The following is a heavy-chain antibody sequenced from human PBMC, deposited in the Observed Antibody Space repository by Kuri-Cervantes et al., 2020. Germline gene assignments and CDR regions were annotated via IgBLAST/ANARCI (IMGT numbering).Heavy chain of an antibody. CDR3: AKVWGGGDYYDH. CDR2: IWYDGSKK. CDR1: GFTFSTYN. Sequence: GGSLRLSCAASGFTFSTYNMNWVRQAPDKGLEWVALIWYDGSKKYYADSVKGRFTISRDNSKNTLYLQLNSLRAEDTAMYYCAKVWGGGDYYDHWGQGTLVTVSS. V-gene: IGHV3-30*02. J-gene: IGHJ4*02. D-gene: IGHD2-21*01.